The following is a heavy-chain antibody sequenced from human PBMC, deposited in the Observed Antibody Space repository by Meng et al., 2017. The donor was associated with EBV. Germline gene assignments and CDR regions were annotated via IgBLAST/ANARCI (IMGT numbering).Heavy chain of an antibody. V-gene: IGHV1-69*01. CDR1: GGPFSSYA. CDR2: TIPIFGTA. Sequence: QVLSLQGGAGVKSPRSSVKVSCKASGGPFSSYAISSLRRATGQGLEWMGGTIPIFGTANYAQKFQGRVTITADESTSTAYMEQSSLRSEDTAGYYRARAPDNWNDGPYYWGQGTLVTVSS. CDR3: ARAPDNWNDGPYY. J-gene: IGHJ4*02. D-gene: IGHD1-20*01.